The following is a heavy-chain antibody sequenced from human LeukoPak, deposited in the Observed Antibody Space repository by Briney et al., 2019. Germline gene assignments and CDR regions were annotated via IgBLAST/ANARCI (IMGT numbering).Heavy chain of an antibody. CDR2: IYYSGST. D-gene: IGHD3-22*01. Sequence: SETLSLTCTVSGGSISSSSYYWGWIRQPPGKGLEWIGSIYYSGSTYYNPSPKSRVTISVDTSKNQFSLKLSSVTAADTAVYYCARDAYYYDSSGYPFDYWGQGTLVTVSS. V-gene: IGHV4-39*07. J-gene: IGHJ4*02. CDR3: ARDAYYYDSSGYPFDY. CDR1: GGSISSSSYY.